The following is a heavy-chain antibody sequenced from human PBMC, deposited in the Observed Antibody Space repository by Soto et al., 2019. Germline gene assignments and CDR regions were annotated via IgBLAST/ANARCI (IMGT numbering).Heavy chain of an antibody. CDR2: IYQTGTT. J-gene: IGHJ5*02. CDR3: ARAVFCTDGFCFPNWLDP. Sequence: QVHLRESGPGLVKPSETLSLSCTVSGGSISNFYWSWIRQPPGKGLEWIGYIYQTGTTQYNPSLSSRVSISADRSKNQFSLHLTSVTAADTAVYYCARAVFCTDGFCFPNWLDPWGQGILVTVSS. D-gene: IGHD2-8*01. V-gene: IGHV4-59*12. CDR1: GGSISNFY.